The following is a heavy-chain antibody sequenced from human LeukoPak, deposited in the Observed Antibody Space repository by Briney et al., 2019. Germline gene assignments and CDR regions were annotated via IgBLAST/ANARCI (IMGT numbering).Heavy chain of an antibody. CDR1: GGSISSYY. CDR2: IYYSGST. V-gene: IGHV4-59*01. J-gene: IGHJ4*02. CDR3: ARGGKYYYDSSGYYY. D-gene: IGHD3-22*01. Sequence: SETLPLTCTVSGGSISSYYWSWIRQPPGKGLEWIGYIYYSGSTNYNPSLKSRVTISVDTSKNQFSLKLSSVTAADTAVYYCARGGKYYYDSSGYYYWGQGTLVTVSS.